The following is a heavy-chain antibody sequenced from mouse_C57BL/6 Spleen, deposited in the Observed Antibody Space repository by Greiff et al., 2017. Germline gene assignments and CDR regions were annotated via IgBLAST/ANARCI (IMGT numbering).Heavy chain of an antibody. CDR1: GYTFTDYY. CDR3: AKNYYGSSLYYFDY. J-gene: IGHJ2*01. V-gene: IGHV1-26*01. CDR2: INPNNGGT. Sequence: VQLQQSGPELVKPGASVKISCKASGYTFTDYYMNWVKQSHGKSLEWIGDINPNNGGTSYNQKFKGKATLTVDQSSSTAYMELRSRTSEDSAVYYCAKNYYGSSLYYFDYWGQGTTLTVSS. D-gene: IGHD1-1*01.